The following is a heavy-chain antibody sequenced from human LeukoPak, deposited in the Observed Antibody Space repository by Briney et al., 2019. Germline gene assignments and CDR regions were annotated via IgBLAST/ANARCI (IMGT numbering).Heavy chain of an antibody. CDR3: ARRSGVVPAAINGRRRYYYYYYYMDV. J-gene: IGHJ6*03. CDR2: ISSSGSTI. D-gene: IGHD2-2*01. V-gene: IGHV3-11*01. Sequence: PGGSLRLSCAASGFTFGDYYMSWIRQAPGKGLEWVSYISSSGSTIYYADSVKGRFTISRDNAKNSLYLQMNSLRAEDTAVYYCARRSGVVPAAINGRRRYYYYYYYMDVWGKGTTVTVSS. CDR1: GFTFGDYY.